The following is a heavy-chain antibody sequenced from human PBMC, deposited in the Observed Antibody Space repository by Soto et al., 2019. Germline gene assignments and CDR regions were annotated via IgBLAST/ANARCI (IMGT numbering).Heavy chain of an antibody. CDR1: GFTFSSYG. V-gene: IGHV3-30*18. Sequence: QVQLVESGGGVVQPGRSLRLSCAASGFTFSSYGMHWVRQAPGKGLEWVAVISYDGSNKYYADSVKGRFTISRDNSKNTLYLQMNSLRAEDTAVYYCAKHVWSGYSSGWYADYYYGMDVWGQGTTVTVSS. D-gene: IGHD6-19*01. J-gene: IGHJ6*02. CDR2: ISYDGSNK. CDR3: AKHVWSGYSSGWYADYYYGMDV.